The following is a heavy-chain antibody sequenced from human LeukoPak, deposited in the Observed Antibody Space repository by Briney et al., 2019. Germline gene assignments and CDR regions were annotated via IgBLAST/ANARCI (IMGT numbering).Heavy chain of an antibody. V-gene: IGHV1-2*02. CDR3: ARVYGSGTYALHY. D-gene: IGHD3-10*01. Sequence: GASVTVSCKASGYTFSDYYIHWVRQAPGQGLEWMGWMNPNSGGTDYAQKFQGRVTMTRDTSINTAYMELSSLRSVDTALYYCARVYGSGTYALHYWGQGTLITVSS. CDR1: GYTFSDYY. J-gene: IGHJ4*02. CDR2: MNPNSGGT.